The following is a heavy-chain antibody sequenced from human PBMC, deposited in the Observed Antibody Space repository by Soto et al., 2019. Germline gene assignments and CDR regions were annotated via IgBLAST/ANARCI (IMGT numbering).Heavy chain of an antibody. CDR3: ARDVAAAGMRRYYYGMDV. D-gene: IGHD6-13*01. V-gene: IGHV1-2*04. CDR2: INPNSGGT. Sequence: ASVKVSCKASGYTFTGYYMHWVRQAPGQGLEWMGWINPNSGGTNYAQKFQGWVTMTRDTSISTAYMELSRLRSDDTAVYYCARDVAAAGMRRYYYGMDVWGQGTTVTSP. J-gene: IGHJ6*02. CDR1: GYTFTGYY.